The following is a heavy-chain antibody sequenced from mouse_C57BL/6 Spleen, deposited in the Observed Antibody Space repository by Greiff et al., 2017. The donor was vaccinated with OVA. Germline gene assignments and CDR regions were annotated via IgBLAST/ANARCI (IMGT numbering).Heavy chain of an antibody. CDR2: ISSGSSTI. J-gene: IGHJ1*03. CDR3: VNYYGSSYGWYFDV. D-gene: IGHD1-1*01. Sequence: EVKLVESGGGLVKPGGSLKLSCAASGFTFSDYGMHWVRQAPEKGLEWVAYISSGSSTIYYADTVKGRFTISRGNAKNTLFLQMTSLRSEDTAMYYCVNYYGSSYGWYFDVWGTGTTVTVSS. V-gene: IGHV5-17*01. CDR1: GFTFSDYG.